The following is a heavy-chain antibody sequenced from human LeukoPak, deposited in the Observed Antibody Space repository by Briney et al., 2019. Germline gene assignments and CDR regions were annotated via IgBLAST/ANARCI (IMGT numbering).Heavy chain of an antibody. CDR1: GFTFNSYA. CDR2: ISGSGGST. Sequence: GGSLRLSCAGSGFTFNSYAMSWVRQTPGKGLEWVSGISGSGGSTYYADSVTGRFTISGDNSKNTLYLQMDSLRAEDTAVYYCAKGITMIVVVTEYFQHWGQGTLVTVSS. V-gene: IGHV3-23*01. D-gene: IGHD3-22*01. CDR3: AKGITMIVVVTEYFQH. J-gene: IGHJ1*01.